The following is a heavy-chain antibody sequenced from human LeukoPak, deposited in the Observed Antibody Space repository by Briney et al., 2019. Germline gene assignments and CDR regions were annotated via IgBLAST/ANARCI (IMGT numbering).Heavy chain of an antibody. V-gene: IGHV3-48*04. CDR2: ISSSSFKI. J-gene: IGHJ6*03. Sequence: GGSLRLSCAASEFTFVRYAMNWVRQAPGKGLEWVSYISSSSFKIGYADSVKGRFTISRDNSKNSLYLQMDSLRVEDTAVYYCVRDPSYGSSWYYYMDVRGKGTTVTVSS. D-gene: IGHD6-13*01. CDR1: EFTFVRYA. CDR3: VRDPSYGSSWYYYMDV.